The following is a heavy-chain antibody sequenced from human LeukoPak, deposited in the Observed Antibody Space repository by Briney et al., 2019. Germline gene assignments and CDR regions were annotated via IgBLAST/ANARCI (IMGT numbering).Heavy chain of an antibody. Sequence: PGGALRLSCVASGFAVGSNYMSWVRQAPGKGLEWVSLIYSGGAIRYADSVKGRVTISRDSSKNTLFLKMNDLTVEDTARYYCARRPGNWGQGILVTVSS. CDR2: IYSGGAI. J-gene: IGHJ4*02. CDR3: ARRPGN. CDR1: GFAVGSNY. D-gene: IGHD1-14*01. V-gene: IGHV3-53*01.